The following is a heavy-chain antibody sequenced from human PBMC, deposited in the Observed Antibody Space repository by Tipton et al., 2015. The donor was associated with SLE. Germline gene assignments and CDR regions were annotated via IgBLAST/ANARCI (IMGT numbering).Heavy chain of an antibody. Sequence: TLSLTCTVSGGSISSSSYYWGWIRQPPGKGLEWIGSIYYSGSTYYNPSLKSRVTISVDKSKNQFSLKLSSVTAADTAVYYCARGRKPIWFGDLGAFDIWGQGTMVTVSS. V-gene: IGHV4-39*07. D-gene: IGHD3-10*01. CDR2: IYYSGST. J-gene: IGHJ3*02. CDR3: ARGRKPIWFGDLGAFDI. CDR1: GGSISSSSYY.